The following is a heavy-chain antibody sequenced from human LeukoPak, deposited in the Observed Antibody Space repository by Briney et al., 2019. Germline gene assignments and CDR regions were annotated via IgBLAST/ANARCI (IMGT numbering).Heavy chain of an antibody. V-gene: IGHV3-30*02. CDR3: ARALTDPPFIQLIDY. CDR1: GFTFSSYG. CDR2: IRYDGSNK. D-gene: IGHD5-18*01. Sequence: GGSLRLSCAASGFTFSSYGMHWVRQAPGKGLERVSFIRYDGSNKYYADSVKGRFTISRDNAKNSLYLQMNSLRAEDTAVYYCARALTDPPFIQLIDYWGQGTLVTVSS. J-gene: IGHJ4*02.